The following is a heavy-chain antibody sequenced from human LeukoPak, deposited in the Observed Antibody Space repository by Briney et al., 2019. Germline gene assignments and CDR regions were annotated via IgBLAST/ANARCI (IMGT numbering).Heavy chain of an antibody. CDR1: GGSFSGFY. V-gene: IGHV3-7*04. CDR2: IKQDGSDK. Sequence: PSETLSLTCAVYGGSFSGFYWSWIRQPPGKGLEWVANIKQDGSDKKYVDSVKGRFTISRDNAKNSLYLQMNSLRADDTAVYYCSRGPLPVTYSYDYWGQGTLVTVSS. D-gene: IGHD5-18*01. J-gene: IGHJ4*02. CDR3: SRGPLPVTYSYDY.